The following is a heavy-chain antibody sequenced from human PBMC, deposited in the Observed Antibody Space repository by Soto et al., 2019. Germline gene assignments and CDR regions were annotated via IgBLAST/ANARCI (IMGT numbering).Heavy chain of an antibody. Sequence: SETLSLTCAVSGGSISSGGYYWSWIRQPPGKGLEWIGYIYYSGSTNYNPSLKSRVTISVDTSKNQFSLKLSSVTAADTAVYYCARGTSSWSWKFDYWGQGILVTVSS. V-gene: IGHV4-61*08. CDR2: IYYSGST. CDR1: GGSISSGGYY. CDR3: ARGTSSWSWKFDY. D-gene: IGHD6-13*01. J-gene: IGHJ4*02.